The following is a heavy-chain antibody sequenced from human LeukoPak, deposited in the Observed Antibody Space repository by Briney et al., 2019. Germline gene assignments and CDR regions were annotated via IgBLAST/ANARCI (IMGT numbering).Heavy chain of an antibody. V-gene: IGHV3-66*01. D-gene: IGHD3-22*01. CDR2: IYSGGST. J-gene: IGHJ3*01. CDR3: ARGWVPSDITMN. Sequence: GGSLRLSCAASGFTVSSNYMSWVRQAPGKGLEWVSVIYSGGSTYYADSVKGRFTISRDNSKNTLYLQMNSLRAEDTAVYYCARGWVPSDITMNWGQGTMVTVSS. CDR1: GFTVSSNY.